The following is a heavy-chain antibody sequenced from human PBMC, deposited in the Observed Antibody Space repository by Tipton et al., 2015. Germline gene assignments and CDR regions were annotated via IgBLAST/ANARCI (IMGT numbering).Heavy chain of an antibody. D-gene: IGHD4-23*01. CDR3: ARARGRHGGLFDS. Sequence: TLSLTCTVSGGSISRYYWSWIRQPPGKGLEWIGYIYYSGSTNYNPSLKSRVTISVDTSKTQFSLKMNSMTASDTAVYYCARARGRHGGLFDSWGQGTLVTVSS. V-gene: IGHV4-59*01. CDR1: GGSISRYY. CDR2: IYYSGST. J-gene: IGHJ4*02.